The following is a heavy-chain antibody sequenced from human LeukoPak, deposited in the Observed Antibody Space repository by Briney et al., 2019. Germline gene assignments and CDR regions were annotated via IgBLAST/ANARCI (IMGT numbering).Heavy chain of an antibody. Sequence: PSETLSLTCTVSGGSINSYYWSWIRQPPGKGLEWIGYIYYSGSTNYNPSLKSRVTISVDTSKNQFSLKLRSVTAADTAVYYCARISGGAGYNSNWFDPWGQGTLVTVSS. CDR3: ARISGGAGYNSNWFDP. CDR1: GGSINSYY. CDR2: IYYSGST. J-gene: IGHJ5*02. D-gene: IGHD5-24*01. V-gene: IGHV4-59*08.